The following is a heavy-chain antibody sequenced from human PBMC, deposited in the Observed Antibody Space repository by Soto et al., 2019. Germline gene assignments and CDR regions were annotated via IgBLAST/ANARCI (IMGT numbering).Heavy chain of an antibody. V-gene: IGHV3-7*01. CDR1: GFTFSSYW. J-gene: IGHJ6*03. Sequence: GGSLRLSCAASGFTFSSYWMSWVRQAPGKGLEWVANIKQDGSEKYYVDSVKGRFTISRDNAKNSLYLQMNSLRAEDTAVYYCHMVRGVMPYYYYYMDVWGKGTTVTVSS. D-gene: IGHD3-10*01. CDR3: HMVRGVMPYYYYYMDV. CDR2: IKQDGSEK.